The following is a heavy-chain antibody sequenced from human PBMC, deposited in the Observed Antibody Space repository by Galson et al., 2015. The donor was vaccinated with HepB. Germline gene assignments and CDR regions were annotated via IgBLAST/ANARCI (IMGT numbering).Heavy chain of an antibody. J-gene: IGHJ3*02. Sequence: SLRLSCAASGFTFSSYAMTWVRQAPGKGLVWVSAISGSGSSTYYADSVKGRFTISRDNSKNTLYLQMNSLRAEDTAVYYCAKALKGYDFWSGYSDAFDIWGQGTMVTVSS. CDR2: ISGSGSST. D-gene: IGHD3-3*01. V-gene: IGHV3-23*01. CDR1: GFTFSSYA. CDR3: AKALKGYDFWSGYSDAFDI.